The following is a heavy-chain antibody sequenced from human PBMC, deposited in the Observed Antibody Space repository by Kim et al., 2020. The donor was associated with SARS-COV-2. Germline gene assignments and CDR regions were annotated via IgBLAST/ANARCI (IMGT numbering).Heavy chain of an antibody. Sequence: NYQPSLESRVTISVDASKNQFSLKLSSVTAADTAVYFCAREVLGDGDYFDYWGQGTLVTVSS. J-gene: IGHJ4*02. V-gene: IGHV4-4*08. CDR3: AREVLGDGDYFDY. D-gene: IGHD2-8*01.